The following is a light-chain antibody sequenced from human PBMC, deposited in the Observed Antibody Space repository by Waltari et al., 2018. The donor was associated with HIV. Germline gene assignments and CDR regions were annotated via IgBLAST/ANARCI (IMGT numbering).Light chain of an antibody. V-gene: IGLV2-11*01. CDR2: HVS. CDR1: SSDVGSYNY. Sequence: QSSLTQPRSVSGSPGQSVTISCSGTSSDVGSYNYVSWYQQHPAKAPKVMIDHVSKLPSGCPDRFPGSKSGKTASLTISGLQAEDEADYYCCSYAGMYTWVFGGGTKLTVL. CDR3: CSYAGMYTWV. J-gene: IGLJ3*02.